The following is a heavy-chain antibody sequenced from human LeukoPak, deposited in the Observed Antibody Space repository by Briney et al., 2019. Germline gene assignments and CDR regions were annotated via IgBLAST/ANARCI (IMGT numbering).Heavy chain of an antibody. Sequence: SETLSLTCTVSGGSISSGSYCWSWIRQPAGKGLEWIGHIYTSGNTNYNPSLKSRVTISVDTSKNQFSLKLSSVTAADTAVYYCASYNIAAAGWSDPWGQGTLVTVSS. CDR1: GGSISSGSYC. D-gene: IGHD6-13*01. V-gene: IGHV4-61*09. CDR3: ASYNIAAAGWSDP. CDR2: IYTSGNT. J-gene: IGHJ5*02.